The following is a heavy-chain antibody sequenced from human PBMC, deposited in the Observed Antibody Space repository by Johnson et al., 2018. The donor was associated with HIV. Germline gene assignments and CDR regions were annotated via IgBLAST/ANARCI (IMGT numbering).Heavy chain of an antibody. CDR1: GFTFSSYA. J-gene: IGHJ3*01. Sequence: MLLVESGGGLVQPGGSLRLSCAASGFTFSSYAMHWVRQAPGKGLAYVSAISSNGGSTYYATSVKGRFTISRDNSKNTLYLQMGSLRPEDMAVYYCARDAKSSTWSPDGTDAFDVWGQGTMVTVSS. CDR2: ISSNGGST. CDR3: ARDAKSSTWSPDGTDAFDV. V-gene: IGHV3-64*01. D-gene: IGHD1-1*01.